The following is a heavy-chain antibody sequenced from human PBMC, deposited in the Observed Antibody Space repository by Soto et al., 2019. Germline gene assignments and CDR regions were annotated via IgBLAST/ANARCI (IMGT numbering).Heavy chain of an antibody. CDR1: GYTFTSYG. CDR2: ISAYNGNT. Sequence: QVQLVQSGAEVKKPGASVKVSCKASGYTFTSYGTSWVRQAPGQGLEWMGWISAYNGNTNYAQKLQGRVTMTTDTSTSTAYIELRSLRSDDTGVYYCARDQLRFGNDYWGQGTLVTVSS. CDR3: ARDQLRFGNDY. V-gene: IGHV1-18*01. D-gene: IGHD3-3*01. J-gene: IGHJ4*02.